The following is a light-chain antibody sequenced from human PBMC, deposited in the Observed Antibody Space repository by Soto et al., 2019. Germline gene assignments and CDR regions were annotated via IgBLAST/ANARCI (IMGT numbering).Light chain of an antibody. CDR2: DTS. Sequence: EVVRRRCPATLSVSPGEGATLSCMASQGIGDNLAWYQHKPGQTPRLLIYDTSTRPTGIPARFSGSGSGTEFTLTITSLQPEDFATYYCQQHGPCPITFGQGTRLEI. CDR3: QQHGPCPIT. CDR1: QGIGDN. V-gene: IGKV3D-15*01. J-gene: IGKJ5*01.